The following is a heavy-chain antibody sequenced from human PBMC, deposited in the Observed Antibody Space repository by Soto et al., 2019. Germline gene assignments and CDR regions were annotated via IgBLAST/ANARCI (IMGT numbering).Heavy chain of an antibody. D-gene: IGHD3-3*01. CDR2: IYYSGST. J-gene: IGHJ5*02. CDR3: AREWITIIGVVMNWFDP. V-gene: IGHV4-30-4*01. Sequence: SETLSLTCTVSGGSISSGDYYWSWIRQPPGKGLEWIGYIYYSGSTYYNPSLKMRVTISVDTSKNQFSLKLSSVTAADTAGYYCAREWITIIGVVMNWFDPWGQGTLVTVSS. CDR1: GGSISSGDYY.